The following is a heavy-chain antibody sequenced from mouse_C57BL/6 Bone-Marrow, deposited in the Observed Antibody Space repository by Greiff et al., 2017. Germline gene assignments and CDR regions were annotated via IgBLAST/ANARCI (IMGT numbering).Heavy chain of an antibody. J-gene: IGHJ3*01. CDR2: IDPSDSYT. CDR3: AREGGYWAWFAY. Sequence: VQLQQPGAELVMPGASVKLSCKASGYTFTSYWMHWVKQRPGQGLEWIGEIDPSDSYTNYNQKFKGKSTLTVDKSSSTAYMQLSSVTSEDSAVYYCAREGGYWAWFAYWGQGTLVTVSA. CDR1: GYTFTSYW. V-gene: IGHV1-69*01. D-gene: IGHD4-1*01.